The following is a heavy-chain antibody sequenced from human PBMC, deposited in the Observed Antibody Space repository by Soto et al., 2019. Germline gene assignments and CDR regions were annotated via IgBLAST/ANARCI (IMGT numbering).Heavy chain of an antibody. J-gene: IGHJ4*02. CDR3: AKAQIKVTQEVVPAAISHFDY. D-gene: IGHD2-2*02. CDR2: ISGSGGST. Sequence: GGSLRLSCAASGFTFSSYAMSWVRQAPGKGLEWVSAISGSGGSTYYADSVKGRFTISGDNSKNTLYLQMNSLRAEDTAVYYCAKAQIKVTQEVVPAAISHFDYWGQGTPVTVSS. V-gene: IGHV3-23*01. CDR1: GFTFSSYA.